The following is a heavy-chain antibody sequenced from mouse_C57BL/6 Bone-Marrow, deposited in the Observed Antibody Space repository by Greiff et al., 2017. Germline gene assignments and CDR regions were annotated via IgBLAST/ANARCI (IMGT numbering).Heavy chain of an antibody. J-gene: IGHJ2*01. V-gene: IGHV5-4*01. CDR1: GFTFSSYA. Sequence: EVHLVESGGGLVKPGGSLKLSCAASGFTFSSYAMSWVRQTPEKRLEWVATISDGGSYTYYPDNVKGRFTISRDNANNNLYLQMSHLKSEDTAMYYCARLAFDYWGQGTTLTVSS. CDR3: ARLAFDY. CDR2: ISDGGSYT.